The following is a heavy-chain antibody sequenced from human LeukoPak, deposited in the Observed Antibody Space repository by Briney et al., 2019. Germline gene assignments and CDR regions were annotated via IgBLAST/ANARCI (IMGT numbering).Heavy chain of an antibody. D-gene: IGHD5-12*01. CDR1: GFTVSSNY. Sequence: GGSLRLSCAASGFTVSSNYMSWVRQAPGKGLEWVSVIYSGGSTYYADSVKGRSTISRDNSKNTLYLQMNSLRAEDTAVYYCAIPREGLRGLRAFHYWGQGTLVTVSS. CDR2: IYSGGST. V-gene: IGHV3-53*01. J-gene: IGHJ4*02. CDR3: AIPREGLRGLRAFHY.